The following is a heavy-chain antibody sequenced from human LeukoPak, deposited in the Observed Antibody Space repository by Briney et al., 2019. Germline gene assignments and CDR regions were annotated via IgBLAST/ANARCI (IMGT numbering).Heavy chain of an antibody. V-gene: IGHV3-53*01. Sequence: PGGSLRLSCAASGFTVSSNYMSWVRQAPGKGLEWVSVIYSGGNTYYADSVKGRFTISRDNSKNTLYLQMNSLRAEDTAVYYCARGLEVRGVLFDYWGQGTLVTVSS. D-gene: IGHD3-10*01. CDR1: GFTVSSNY. CDR3: ARGLEVRGVLFDY. J-gene: IGHJ4*02. CDR2: IYSGGNT.